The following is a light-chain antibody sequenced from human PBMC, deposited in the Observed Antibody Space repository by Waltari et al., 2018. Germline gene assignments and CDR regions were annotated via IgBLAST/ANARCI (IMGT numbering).Light chain of an antibody. Sequence: DIQMTQSPSSLSASVGDRVTITCRASQTISSYLSWYQQKQGKSPNLLIYASSSLQCVVPSRFSSSRTGTEFTLTIGSLQPEEFATYRCQQVYNTPRTFGQGTKVEV. J-gene: IGKJ1*01. CDR1: QTISSY. CDR2: ASS. CDR3: QQVYNTPRT. V-gene: IGKV1-39*01.